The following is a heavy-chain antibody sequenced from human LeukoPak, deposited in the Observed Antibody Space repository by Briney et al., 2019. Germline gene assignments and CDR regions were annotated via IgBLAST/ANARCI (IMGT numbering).Heavy chain of an antibody. J-gene: IGHJ5*01. V-gene: IGHV1-2*02. CDR2: VNPNSGDT. CDR3: ARASGSYWWFDS. Sequence: ASVKVSCKVSGGTFSSYVISWVRQAPGQGLEWMGCVNPNSGDTNYAQKFQGSVTMTRDTSISTVYMELSRLRSDDTAVYYCARASGSYWWFDSWGQGTLVTVSS. CDR1: GGTFSSYV. D-gene: IGHD1-26*01.